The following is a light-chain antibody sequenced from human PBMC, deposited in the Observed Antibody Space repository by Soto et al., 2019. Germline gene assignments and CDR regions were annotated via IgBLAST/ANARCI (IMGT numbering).Light chain of an antibody. V-gene: IGLV2-14*01. CDR3: FSHRGGDSHV. Sequence: QSVLTQPASVSGSPGQSITISCTGTSSDVGAYNYVSWYQQYSGKAPKLMIYGVTSRPSGVSNRFSGSKTGNTASLTISGLQAEEEADYYCFSHRGGDSHVFGTGTKVTVL. CDR2: GVT. CDR1: SSDVGAYNY. J-gene: IGLJ1*01.